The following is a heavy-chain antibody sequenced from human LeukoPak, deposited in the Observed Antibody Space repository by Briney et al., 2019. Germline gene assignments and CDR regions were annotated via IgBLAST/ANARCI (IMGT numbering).Heavy chain of an antibody. V-gene: IGHV5-51*01. CDR1: GYSFTSYW. J-gene: IGHJ6*03. CDR2: IYPGDSDT. CDR3: ARHALAVAGGNYYYHMDV. Sequence: GESLKISCKGSGYSFTSYWIGWVRQMPGKGLEWMGIIYPGDSDTRYSPSFQGQVTISADKSISTAYLQWSSLKASDTAMYYCARHALAVAGGNYYYHMDVWGKGTTVTVSS. D-gene: IGHD6-19*01.